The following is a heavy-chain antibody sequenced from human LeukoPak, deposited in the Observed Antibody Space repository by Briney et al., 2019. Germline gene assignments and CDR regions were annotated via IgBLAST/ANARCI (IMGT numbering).Heavy chain of an antibody. CDR2: IIPIFGTA. J-gene: IGHJ6*03. V-gene: IGHV1-69*13. D-gene: IGHD3-10*01. CDR3: AREAGGSGSYDYYYYYMDV. CDR1: GYTFTSYG. Sequence: GASVKVSCKASGYTFTSYGITWVRQAPGQGLEWMGGIIPIFGTANYAQKFQGRVTITADESTSTAYMELSSLRSEDTAVYYCAREAGGSGSYDYYYYYMDVWGKGTTVTISS.